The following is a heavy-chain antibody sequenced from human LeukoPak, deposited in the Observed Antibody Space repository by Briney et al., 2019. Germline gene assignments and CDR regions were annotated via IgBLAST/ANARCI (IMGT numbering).Heavy chain of an antibody. V-gene: IGHV3-30*14. D-gene: IGHD6-13*01. J-gene: IGHJ4*02. CDR2: ISYDGSNK. CDR1: GXTFSSYA. Sequence: GRSLRLSCAASGXTFSSYAMHWVRQAPGKGLEWVEVISYDGSNKYYADSVKGRFTISRDNSKNTLYLQMNSLRAEDTAVYYCARTAAGTFFDYWGQGTLVTVSS. CDR3: ARTAAGTFFDY.